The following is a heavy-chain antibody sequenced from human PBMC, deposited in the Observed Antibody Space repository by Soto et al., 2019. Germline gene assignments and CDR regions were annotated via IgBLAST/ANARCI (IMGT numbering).Heavy chain of an antibody. J-gene: IGHJ4*02. CDR2: ISYDGSNK. CDR1: GFTFSRYV. Sequence: PGGSLRLSCAASGFTFSRYVMHWVRQAPGKGLEWVAVISYDGSNKYYADSVKGRFTISRDNSKNTLYLQMNSLRAEDTAVYYCAKDLGYDSSGCDYWGQGTLVTVSS. V-gene: IGHV3-30*18. CDR3: AKDLGYDSSGCDY. D-gene: IGHD3-22*01.